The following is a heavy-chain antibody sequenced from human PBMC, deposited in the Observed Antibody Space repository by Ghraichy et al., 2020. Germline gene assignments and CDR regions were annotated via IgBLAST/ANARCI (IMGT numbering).Heavy chain of an antibody. Sequence: ASVKVSCKASGYTFTGYYMHWVRQAPGQGLEWMGWINPNSGGTNYAQKFQGWVTMTRDTSISTAYMELSRLRSDDTAVYYCARGRSMYYDSTSDFDYWGQGTLVTVSS. CDR2: INPNSGGT. V-gene: IGHV1-2*04. CDR3: ARGRSMYYDSTSDFDY. D-gene: IGHD3-22*01. J-gene: IGHJ4*02. CDR1: GYTFTGYY.